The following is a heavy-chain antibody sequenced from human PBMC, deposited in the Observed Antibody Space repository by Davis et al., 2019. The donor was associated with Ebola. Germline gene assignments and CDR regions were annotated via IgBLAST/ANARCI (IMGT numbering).Heavy chain of an antibody. Sequence: AASVKVSCKASGYTFTSYDINWVRQATGQGLEWMGWMNPNSGNTGYAQKFQGRVTMTRNTSISTAYMELTSLRSEDTAVYYCARGRTTVTTWWFDPWGQGTPVTVSS. D-gene: IGHD4-17*01. CDR2: MNPNSGNT. J-gene: IGHJ5*02. CDR1: GYTFTSYD. V-gene: IGHV1-8*01. CDR3: ARGRTTVTTWWFDP.